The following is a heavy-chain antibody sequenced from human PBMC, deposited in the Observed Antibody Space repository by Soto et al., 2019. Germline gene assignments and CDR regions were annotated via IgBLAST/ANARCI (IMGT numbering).Heavy chain of an antibody. CDR3: ARGLIAARPNWFDP. D-gene: IGHD6-6*01. CDR1: GFTFSSYC. J-gene: IGHJ5*02. V-gene: IGHV3-21*01. CDR2: ISSSSSYI. Sequence: PGGSLRLSCAAFGFTFSSYCLNWVRQAPGKGLEWVSSISSSSSYIYYADSVKGRFTISRDNAKNSLYLQMNSLRAEDTAVYYCARGLIAARPNWFDPWGQGT.